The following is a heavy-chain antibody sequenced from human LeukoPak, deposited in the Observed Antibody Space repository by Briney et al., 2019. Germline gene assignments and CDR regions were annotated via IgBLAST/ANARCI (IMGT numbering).Heavy chain of an antibody. CDR3: ARGGGSTWCPY. D-gene: IGHD6-13*01. Sequence: TSSETLSLTCTVSGGSISSSSYYWGWIRQPPGKGLEWIGSIYHSGSTYYNPSLKSRVTIAVETSKNQFSLKLSSVTAADTAVYYCARGGGSTWCPYWGQGTRVTVSS. CDR1: GGSISSSSYY. J-gene: IGHJ4*02. V-gene: IGHV4-39*07. CDR2: IYHSGST.